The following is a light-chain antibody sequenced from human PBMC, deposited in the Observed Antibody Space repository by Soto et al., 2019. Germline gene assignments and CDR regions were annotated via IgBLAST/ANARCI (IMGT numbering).Light chain of an antibody. CDR2: SNN. CDR1: SSSIGSNY. CDR3: AAWDDSLNGWV. Sequence: QSVLTQPPSASGTPGQRVTISCSESSSSIGSNYIYWYQQLPGTAPKLLIYSNNQRPSGVPDRFSGSKSGTSASLAISGLQSEDEADDYCAAWDDSLNGWVFGGGTKLTVL. V-gene: IGLV1-44*01. J-gene: IGLJ3*02.